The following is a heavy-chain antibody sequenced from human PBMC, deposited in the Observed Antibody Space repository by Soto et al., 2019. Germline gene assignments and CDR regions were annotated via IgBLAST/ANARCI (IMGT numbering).Heavy chain of an antibody. D-gene: IGHD3-22*01. Sequence: EVQLVESGGGLVQPGGSLRLSCAASGFTFRSYAMHWVRQAPGKGLEYVSAISSNGGSTYYANSVKGRFAISRDNSKNTLYLQMGSLRAEDMAVYYCARGGSGSYYFDYWGQGTLVTVSS. CDR3: ARGGSGSYYFDY. CDR1: GFTFRSYA. J-gene: IGHJ4*02. CDR2: ISSNGGST. V-gene: IGHV3-64*01.